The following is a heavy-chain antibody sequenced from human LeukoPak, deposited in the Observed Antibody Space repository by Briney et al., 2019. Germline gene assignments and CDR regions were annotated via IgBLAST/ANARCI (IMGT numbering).Heavy chain of an antibody. J-gene: IGHJ5*02. CDR1: GFTVSSNF. CDR3: ARGYCSGTSCYANWFDP. CDR2: IYSDGNA. V-gene: IGHV3-66*02. Sequence: PGGSLRLSCAASGFTVSSNFMSWVRQAPGKGLEWVSLIYSDGNAFYADSVKGRFTIFRDKSKNTLYLQMNSLRAEDTAVYYCARGYCSGTSCYANWFDPWGQGTLVTVSS. D-gene: IGHD2-2*01.